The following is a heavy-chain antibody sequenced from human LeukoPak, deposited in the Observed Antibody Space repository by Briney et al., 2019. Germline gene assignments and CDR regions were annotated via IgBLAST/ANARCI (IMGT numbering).Heavy chain of an antibody. D-gene: IGHD4-17*01. CDR2: INPNSGGT. CDR1: GYTFTGYY. V-gene: IGHV1-2*02. J-gene: IGHJ5*02. CDR3: ARDYGDYAGLWFDP. Sequence: GASVKVSCKASGYTFTGYYMHWVRQAPGQGLERKGWINPNSGGTNYAQKFQGRVTMTRDTSISTAYMELSRLRSDDTAVYYCARDYGDYAGLWFDPWGQGTLVTVSS.